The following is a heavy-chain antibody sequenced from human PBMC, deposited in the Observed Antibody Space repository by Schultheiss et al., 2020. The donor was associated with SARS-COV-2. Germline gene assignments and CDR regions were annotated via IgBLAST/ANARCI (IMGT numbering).Heavy chain of an antibody. CDR2: IYPGDSDT. CDR1: GYSFTSYW. V-gene: IGHV5-51*01. CDR3: ARREGYYDSSGYYYLGAFDI. Sequence: GGSLRLSCKGSGYSFTSYWIGWVRQMPGKGLEWMGIIYPGDSDTRYSPSFQGQVTISADKSISTAYLQWSSLKASDTAMYYCARREGYYDSSGYYYLGAFDIWGLGTMVTVSS. D-gene: IGHD3-22*01. J-gene: IGHJ3*02.